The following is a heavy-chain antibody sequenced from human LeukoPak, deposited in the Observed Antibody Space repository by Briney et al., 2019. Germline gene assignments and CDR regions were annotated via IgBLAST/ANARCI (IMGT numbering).Heavy chain of an antibody. CDR3: AKGGSGSYYSLLNWFDP. Sequence: GGSLRLSCAASGFTFSSYSMNWVRQAPGKGLEWVSSISSSSSYIYYADSVKGRFTVSRDNSMNTLYMQMNSLRAEDTAVYYCAKGGSGSYYSLLNWFDPWGQGTLVTVSS. CDR1: GFTFSSYS. V-gene: IGHV3-21*04. J-gene: IGHJ5*02. D-gene: IGHD3-10*01. CDR2: ISSSSSYI.